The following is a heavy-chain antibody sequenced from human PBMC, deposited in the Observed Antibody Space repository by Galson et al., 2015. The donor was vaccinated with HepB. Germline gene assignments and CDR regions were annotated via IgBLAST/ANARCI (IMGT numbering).Heavy chain of an antibody. J-gene: IGHJ5*02. D-gene: IGHD4-17*01. V-gene: IGHV4-31*03. Sequence: TLSLTCTVSGGSISSGGHYWSWIRQHPGKGLEWIGYIYYSGSTYYNPSLKSRVTISVDTSKNQFSLKLSSVTAADTAVYYCARQPRNDYGDYERWGRIQFDPWGQGTLVTVSS. CDR2: IYYSGST. CDR1: GGSISSGGHY. CDR3: ARQPRNDYGDYERWGRIQFDP.